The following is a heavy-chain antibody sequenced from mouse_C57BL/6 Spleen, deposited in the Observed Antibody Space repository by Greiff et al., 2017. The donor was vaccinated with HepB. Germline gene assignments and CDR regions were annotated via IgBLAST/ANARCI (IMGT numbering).Heavy chain of an antibody. CDR2: IDPETGGT. V-gene: IGHV1-15*01. D-gene: IGHD1-1*01. J-gene: IGHJ4*01. Sequence: VQLQASGAELVRPGASVTLSCKASGYTFTDYEMHWVKQTPVHGLEWIGAIDPETGGTAYNQKFKGKAILTADKSSSTAYMELRSLTSEDSAVYYCTRGDYYGSSHGAMDYWGQGTSVTVSS. CDR3: TRGDYYGSSHGAMDY. CDR1: GYTFTDYE.